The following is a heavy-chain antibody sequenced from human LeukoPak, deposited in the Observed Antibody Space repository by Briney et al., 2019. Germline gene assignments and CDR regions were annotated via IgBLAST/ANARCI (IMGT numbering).Heavy chain of an antibody. CDR3: AKLSTGYDSDFDN. Sequence: PGGSPRLSCAASGFNFSIYGMHWVRQAPGKGLEWVAFIRLDGDKVSYADSVKGRFTISRDNSKNTLYLQMNSLRSEDTAVYYCAKLSTGYDSDFDNWGQGSLVVVSS. D-gene: IGHD2-8*02. CDR2: IRLDGDKV. J-gene: IGHJ4*02. V-gene: IGHV3-30*02. CDR1: GFNFSIYG.